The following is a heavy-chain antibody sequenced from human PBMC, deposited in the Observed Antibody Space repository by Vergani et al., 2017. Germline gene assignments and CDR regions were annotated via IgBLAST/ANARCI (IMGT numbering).Heavy chain of an antibody. Sequence: QVQLVQSGAEVKKPGASVKVSCKASGYTFTSYGISWVRQAPGQGPEWMGWISAYNGNTNYAQKLQGRVTMTTETSTSTAYMELRSLRSDDTAVYYCARDRYNWNDGYYGMDVWGQGTTVTVSS. V-gene: IGHV1-18*01. CDR2: ISAYNGNT. D-gene: IGHD1-1*01. CDR1: GYTFTSYG. CDR3: ARDRYNWNDGYYGMDV. J-gene: IGHJ6*02.